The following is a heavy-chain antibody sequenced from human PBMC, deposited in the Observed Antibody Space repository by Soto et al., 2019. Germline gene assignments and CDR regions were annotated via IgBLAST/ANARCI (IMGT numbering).Heavy chain of an antibody. CDR1: GASISSYY. Sequence: QVQLQESGPGLVKPSETLSLTCTVSGASISSYYWSWIRQPPGKGLEWIGYIYYSGSTNSNPSLESRVTKSGATSRDHFALKLSAVTAADTAVDYDAGGRQQLVNHHAFDIWGQGTMVTVSS. CDR3: AGGRQQLVNHHAFDI. V-gene: IGHV4-59*01. D-gene: IGHD6-13*01. CDR2: IYYSGST. J-gene: IGHJ3*02.